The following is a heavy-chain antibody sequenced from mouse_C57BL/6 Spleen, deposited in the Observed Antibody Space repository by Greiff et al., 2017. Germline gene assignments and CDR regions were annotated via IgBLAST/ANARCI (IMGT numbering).Heavy chain of an antibody. CDR2: IYPRSGNT. Sequence: VQLQQPGAELARPGASVKLSCKASGYTFTSYGISWVKQRTGQGLEWIGKIYPRSGNTYYNEKFKGKATLTADKSSSTAYMELRSLTSEDSAVYFCARTCYAWADVWGTGTTVTVSS. V-gene: IGHV1-81*01. J-gene: IGHJ1*03. D-gene: IGHD2-10*01. CDR3: ARTCYAWADV. CDR1: GYTFTSYG.